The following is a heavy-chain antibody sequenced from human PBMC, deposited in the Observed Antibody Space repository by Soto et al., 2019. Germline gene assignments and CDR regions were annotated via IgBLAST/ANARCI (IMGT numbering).Heavy chain of an antibody. V-gene: IGHV3-23*01. J-gene: IGHJ4*02. CDR2: ISGSGGST. D-gene: IGHD3-9*01. CDR3: AKDLDILSTIFDY. CDR1: GFTFSSYG. Sequence: PWESLAITCASPGFTFSSYGMSWVCHAPGKGLDWVSPISGSGGSTWYAASVKGRFTISIDNSKNTLYLQMNSLRAEDTAVYYCAKDLDILSTIFDYWGQGTMVTVSS.